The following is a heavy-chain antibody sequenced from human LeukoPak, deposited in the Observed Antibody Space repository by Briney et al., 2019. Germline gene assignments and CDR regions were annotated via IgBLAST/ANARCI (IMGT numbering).Heavy chain of an antibody. CDR3: AAANNYYYFDY. J-gene: IGHJ4*02. CDR2: IYHSGST. D-gene: IGHD1-1*01. Sequence: SETLSLTCTVSGGSVSSSYWNWIRQSPGKGLEWIGSIYHSGSTNYNPSLKSRVTMSLDTSKNQFSLNLTSVTAADTAVYYCAAANNYYYFDYWGQGTLVTVSS. V-gene: IGHV4-59*02. CDR1: GGSVSSSY.